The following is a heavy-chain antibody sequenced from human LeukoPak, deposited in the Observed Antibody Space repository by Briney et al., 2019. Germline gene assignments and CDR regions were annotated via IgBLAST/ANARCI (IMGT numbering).Heavy chain of an antibody. J-gene: IGHJ5*02. D-gene: IGHD6-6*01. V-gene: IGHV3-74*01. CDR2: INSDGSST. CDR1: GFTFSSYW. Sequence: PGGSLRLSCAASGFTFSSYWTHWVRQAPGKGLVWVSRINSDGSSTSYADSVKGRFTISRDNAKNTLYLQMNSLRAEDTAVYYCARDRRIAINWFDPWGQGTLVTVSS. CDR3: ARDRRIAINWFDP.